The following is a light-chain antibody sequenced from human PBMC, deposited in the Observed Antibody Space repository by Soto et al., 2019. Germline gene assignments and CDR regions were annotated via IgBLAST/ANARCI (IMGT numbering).Light chain of an antibody. V-gene: IGKV3-20*01. CDR2: YTS. CDR1: QYVGTR. Sequence: EIVLTQSPATLSSSPGETATLSCRASQYVGTRLAWYQHKPGQAPRLLIYYTSSRATGFPDRFSGSGSGTDFTLTISRLEAEDFAVYYCQQSSSSPITFGQGTRLEIK. J-gene: IGKJ5*01. CDR3: QQSSSSPIT.